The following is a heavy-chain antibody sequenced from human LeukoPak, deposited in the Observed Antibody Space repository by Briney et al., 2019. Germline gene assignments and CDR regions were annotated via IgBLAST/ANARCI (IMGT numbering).Heavy chain of an antibody. V-gene: IGHV4-59*01. CDR2: IYYSGST. Sequence: SETLSLTCTVSGGSISSYYWSWIRQPPGKGLEWIGYIYYSGSTNYNPSLKSRVTISVDTSKNQFSLKLSPVTAADTAVYYCARENYGDYEENWFDPWGQGTLVTVSS. CDR1: GGSISSYY. J-gene: IGHJ5*02. CDR3: ARENYGDYEENWFDP. D-gene: IGHD4-17*01.